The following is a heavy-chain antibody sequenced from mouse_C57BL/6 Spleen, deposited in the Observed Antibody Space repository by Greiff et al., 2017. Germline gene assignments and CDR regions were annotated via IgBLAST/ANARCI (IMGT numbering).Heavy chain of an antibody. V-gene: IGHV1-15*01. CDR3: TRDRKTHDVGAY. CDR2: IDPETGGT. Sequence: QVQLQQSGAELVRPGASVTLSCKASGYTFTDYEMHWVKQTPVHGLEWIGAIDPETGGTAYNQKFKSKAILTADKSSSTAYMELRSLTSEDSAVYYCTRDRKTHDVGAYWGQGTLVTVSA. CDR1: GYTFTDYE. J-gene: IGHJ3*01. D-gene: IGHD2-12*01.